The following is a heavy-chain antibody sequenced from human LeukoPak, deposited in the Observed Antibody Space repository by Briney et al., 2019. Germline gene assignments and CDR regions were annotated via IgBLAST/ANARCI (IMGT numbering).Heavy chain of an antibody. CDR3: ARERGGSSHFDY. CDR2: IYYSGST. J-gene: IGHJ4*02. D-gene: IGHD1-26*01. CDR1: GGSISSGDYY. Sequence: SETLSLTCTVSGGSISSGDYYWSWIRQPPGKGLGWIGYIYYSGSTYYNPSLKSRVTISVDTSKNQFSLKLSSVTAADTAVYYCARERGGSSHFDYWGQGTLVTVSS. V-gene: IGHV4-30-4*08.